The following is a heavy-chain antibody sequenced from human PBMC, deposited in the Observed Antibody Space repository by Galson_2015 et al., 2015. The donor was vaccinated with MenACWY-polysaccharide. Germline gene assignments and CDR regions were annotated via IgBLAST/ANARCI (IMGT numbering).Heavy chain of an antibody. D-gene: IGHD3-10*01. J-gene: IGHJ4*02. CDR2: VSGGSSLI. CDR3: ARDHYNGRLPNFDS. CDR1: GFTFSSYS. Sequence: SLRLSCAASGFTFSSYSMIWVRQAPGKGLEWVSYVSGGSSLISYADSVKGRFIISRDNAKNSLYLQMNSLRDEDTAVYYCARDHYNGRLPNFDSWGQGTLVTVSS. V-gene: IGHV3-48*02.